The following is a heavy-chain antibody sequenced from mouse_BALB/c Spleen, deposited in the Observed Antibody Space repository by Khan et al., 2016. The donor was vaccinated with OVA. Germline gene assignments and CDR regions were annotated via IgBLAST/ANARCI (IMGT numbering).Heavy chain of an antibody. D-gene: IGHD1-1*01. J-gene: IGHJ3*01. Sequence: QVQLQQPGAELVRPGTSVKLSCKASGYTFTNYWINWVKQRPGQGLEWIGNIYPSDSYTNYNQNFKDKATLTVDKSSSTAYMQLSSPTSEDSAVYYCSREVRTVAYWGHGTLVTVSA. V-gene: IGHV1-69*02. CDR1: GYTFTNYW. CDR3: SREVRTVAY. CDR2: IYPSDSYT.